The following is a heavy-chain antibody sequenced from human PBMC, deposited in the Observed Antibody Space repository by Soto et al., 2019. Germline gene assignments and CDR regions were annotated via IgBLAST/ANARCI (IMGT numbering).Heavy chain of an antibody. D-gene: IGHD3-22*01. CDR3: ARHGLTYDSSGYYEIDY. CDR2: IYPGDSDT. J-gene: IGHJ4*02. CDR1: GYSFTSYW. Sequence: PGESLKISCKGSGYSFTSYWIGWVRQMPGKGLEWMGIIYPGDSDTRYSPSFQGQVTISADKSISTAYLQWSSLKASDTAMYYCARHGLTYDSSGYYEIDYWAREPWSPSPQ. V-gene: IGHV5-51*01.